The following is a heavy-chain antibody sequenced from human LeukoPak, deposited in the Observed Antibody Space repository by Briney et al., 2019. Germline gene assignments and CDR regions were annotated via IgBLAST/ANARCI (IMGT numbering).Heavy chain of an antibody. D-gene: IGHD3-16*02. CDR3: ARGMITFGGVIAGYYYYMDV. Sequence: PSETLSLACAVYGGSFSGYYWSWIRQPPGKGLEWIGEINHSGSTNYNPSLKSRVTISVDTSKNQFSLKLSSVTAADTAVYYCARGMITFGGVIAGYYYYMDVWGKGTTVTVSS. CDR2: INHSGST. V-gene: IGHV4-34*01. J-gene: IGHJ6*03. CDR1: GGSFSGYY.